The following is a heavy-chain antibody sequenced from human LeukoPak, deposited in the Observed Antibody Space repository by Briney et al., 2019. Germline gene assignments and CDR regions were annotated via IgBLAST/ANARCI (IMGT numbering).Heavy chain of an antibody. CDR1: GLTFSNYA. V-gene: IGHV3-23*01. D-gene: IGHD3-22*01. CDR3: AKWAPGYSSGYGLDY. Sequence: GGPLRLSCAASGLTFSNYAMSWVRQAPGKGLEWVSDISGGGGGTFYADSVKGRFTISRDNFKNTLYLEMNSLRAEDTAVYYCAKWAPGYSSGYGLDYWGQGTLVTVS. CDR2: ISGGGGGT. J-gene: IGHJ4*02.